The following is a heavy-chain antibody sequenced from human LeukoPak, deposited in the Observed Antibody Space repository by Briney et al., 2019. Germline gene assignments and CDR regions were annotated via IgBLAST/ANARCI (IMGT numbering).Heavy chain of an antibody. CDR3: AREGPWASDAFDI. CDR1: GGSISSGSYY. Sequence: SQTLSLTCTVSGGSISSGSYYWSWIRQPAGKGLEWIGRIYTSGSTNYNPSLKSRVTISADTSKNQFSLKLSSVTAADTAVYYCAREGPWASDAFDIWGQGTMVTVSS. J-gene: IGHJ3*02. V-gene: IGHV4-61*02. CDR2: IYTSGST.